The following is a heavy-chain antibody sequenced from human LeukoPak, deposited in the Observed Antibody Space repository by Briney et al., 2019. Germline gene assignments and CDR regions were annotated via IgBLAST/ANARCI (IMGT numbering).Heavy chain of an antibody. CDR2: IKQDGSEK. CDR1: GFTFNGYW. J-gene: IGHJ4*02. CDR3: ATSRTFDY. D-gene: IGHD1-7*01. Sequence: GGSLRLSCAASGFTFNGYWMNWVRQAPGKGLEWVANIKQDGSEKYYVDSVKGRFTISRDNAENSLYLQMNSLRAEDTAVYYCATSRTFDYWGQGTLVTVSP. V-gene: IGHV3-7*01.